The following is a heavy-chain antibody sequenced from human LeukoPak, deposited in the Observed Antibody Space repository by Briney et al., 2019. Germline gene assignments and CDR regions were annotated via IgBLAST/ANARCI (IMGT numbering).Heavy chain of an antibody. D-gene: IGHD6-13*01. CDR2: IYYSGST. J-gene: IGHJ4*02. CDR1: GGSISSYY. CDR3: ARARIAAAAGFDY. V-gene: IGHV4-59*01. Sequence: SETLSLTCTVSGGSISSYYGSWIRQPPGKGLEWIGYIYYSGSTNYNPSLKSRVTISVDTSKNQFSLKLSSVTAAGTAVYYCARARIAAAAGFDYWGQGTLVTVSS.